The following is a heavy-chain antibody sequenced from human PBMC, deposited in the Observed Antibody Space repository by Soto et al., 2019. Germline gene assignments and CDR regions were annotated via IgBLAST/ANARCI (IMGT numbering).Heavy chain of an antibody. J-gene: IGHJ4*02. CDR3: ARGSLIHLDY. V-gene: IGHV3-48*02. CDR1: GFTFSGFN. CDR2: INNVGTTI. Sequence: GGSLRLSCAASGFTFSGFNMNWVRQAPGKGLEWVSYINNVGTTICYADPVKGRFTISRDNAKNSLYLQMNSLRDEDTAVYYCARGSLIHLDYWGLGTLVTVSS.